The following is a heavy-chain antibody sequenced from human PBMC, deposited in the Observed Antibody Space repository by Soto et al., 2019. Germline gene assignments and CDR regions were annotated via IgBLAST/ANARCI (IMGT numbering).Heavy chain of an antibody. Sequence: QVQLVESGGGVVQPGRSLRLSCAASGFTFSSYGMHWVRQAPGKGLEWVAVIWYDGSNKYYADSVKGRFTISRDNSKNTLYLQMNSLRAEDTAVYYCARARCSGRSCYHDYWGQGTLVTVSS. V-gene: IGHV3-33*01. CDR1: GFTFSSYG. D-gene: IGHD2-15*01. J-gene: IGHJ4*02. CDR2: IWYDGSNK. CDR3: ARARCSGRSCYHDY.